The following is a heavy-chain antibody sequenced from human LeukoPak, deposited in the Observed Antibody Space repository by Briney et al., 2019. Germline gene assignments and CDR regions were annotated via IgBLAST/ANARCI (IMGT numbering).Heavy chain of an antibody. CDR1: GYTFTSYG. CDR3: AKVNGFQLATSGWFDP. J-gene: IGHJ5*02. D-gene: IGHD2-2*01. CDR2: ISAYNGNT. V-gene: IGHV1-18*01. Sequence: ASVKVSCKASGYTFTSYGISWVRQAPGQGLEWMGWISAYNGNTNYAQKLQGRVTMTTDTSTSTAYMELRGLRSDDTAVYYCAKVNGFQLATSGWFDPWGQGTLVTVSS.